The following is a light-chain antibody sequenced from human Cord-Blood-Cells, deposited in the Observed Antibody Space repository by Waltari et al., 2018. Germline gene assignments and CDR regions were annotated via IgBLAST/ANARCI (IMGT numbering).Light chain of an antibody. CDR1: QSISSY. J-gene: IGKJ3*01. V-gene: IGKV1-39*01. CDR3: QQNYSTPFT. CDR2: AAS. Sequence: DIQMTQPPSSLSASVGDRVTITCRASQSISSYLNWYQQKPGKAPKLLIYAASILQSGVPSRFSGSGSGTDFTLTISSLQSEDFATYYCQQNYSTPFTFGPGTKVDIK.